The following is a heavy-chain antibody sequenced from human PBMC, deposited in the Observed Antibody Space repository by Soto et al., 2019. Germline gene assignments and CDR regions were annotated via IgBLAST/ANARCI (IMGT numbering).Heavy chain of an antibody. CDR3: ARATYDFWSGYLDY. D-gene: IGHD3-3*01. CDR2: IYYSGST. V-gene: IGHV4-59*01. CDR1: GGSISSYY. Sequence: SETLSLTCTVSGGSISSYYWSWIRQPPGKGLEWIGYIYYSGSTNYNPSLKSRVTISVDTSKNQFSLKLSSVTAADTAVYYCARATYDFWSGYLDYWGQGTLVTVSS. J-gene: IGHJ4*02.